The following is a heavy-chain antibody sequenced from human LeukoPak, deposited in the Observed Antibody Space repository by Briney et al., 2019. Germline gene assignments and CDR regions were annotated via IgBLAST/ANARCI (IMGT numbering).Heavy chain of an antibody. D-gene: IGHD3-9*01. Sequence: GGSLRLSCTASGFTFRSYAMNWVRQAPGKGLEWVSVISLNDGSTYYADSVRGRFTISRDNSKNTLYLQMNSLRAEDTAVYYCAKTGAYFDWSEGDDAFDIWGQGTMVTVSS. CDR1: GFTFRSYA. CDR3: AKTGAYFDWSEGDDAFDI. J-gene: IGHJ3*02. CDR2: ISLNDGST. V-gene: IGHV3-23*01.